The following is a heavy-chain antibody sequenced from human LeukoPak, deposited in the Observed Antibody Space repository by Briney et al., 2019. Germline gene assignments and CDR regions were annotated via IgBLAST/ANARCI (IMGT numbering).Heavy chain of an antibody. CDR1: GYSISSGYY. V-gene: IGHV4-38-2*02. D-gene: IGHD3-22*01. CDR3: ARHATKRGHYDSSGYLGYYFDY. CDR2: IFHSGTT. Sequence: SETLSLTCTVSGYSISSGYYWGWIRQPPGKGLEWIGSIFHSGTTYYNPSLKSRVTISVDTSKNQFSLRLSSVTAADTAVYYCARHATKRGHYDSSGYLGYYFDYWGQGTLVTVSS. J-gene: IGHJ4*02.